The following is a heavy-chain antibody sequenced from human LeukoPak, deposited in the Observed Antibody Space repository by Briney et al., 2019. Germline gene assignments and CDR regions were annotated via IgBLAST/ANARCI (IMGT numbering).Heavy chain of an antibody. CDR3: ARHQSSGSYLLDY. Sequence: SETLSLTCTVSGGSISSYYWSWIRQPPGKGLEWIGYIYYSGSTNYNPSLKSRVTISVDTSKNQFSLKLSSVTAADTAVYYCARHQSSGSYLLDYWGQGTLVTVSS. D-gene: IGHD1-26*01. CDR2: IYYSGST. CDR1: GGSISSYY. V-gene: IGHV4-59*01. J-gene: IGHJ4*02.